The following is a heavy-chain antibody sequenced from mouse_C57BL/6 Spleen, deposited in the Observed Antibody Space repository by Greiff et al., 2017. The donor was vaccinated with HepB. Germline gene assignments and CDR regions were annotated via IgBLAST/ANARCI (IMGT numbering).Heavy chain of an antibody. CDR3: ARQGVGRGYFDY. D-gene: IGHD4-1*01. J-gene: IGHJ2*01. CDR1: GFTFSDYY. V-gene: IGHV5-12*01. Sequence: EVMLVESGGGLVQPGGSLKLSCAASGFTFSDYYMYWVRQTPEKRLEWVAYISNGGGSTYYPDTVKGRFTISRDNAKNTLYLQMSRLKSEDTAMYYCARQGVGRGYFDYWGQGTTLTVSS. CDR2: ISNGGGST.